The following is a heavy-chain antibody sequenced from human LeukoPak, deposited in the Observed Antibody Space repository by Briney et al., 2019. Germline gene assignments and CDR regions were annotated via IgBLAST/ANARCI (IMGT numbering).Heavy chain of an antibody. CDR3: AKDWGQFQVAFIGPFDS. Sequence: GGSLRLSCAAYRFTFSTYGMHWVRQAPGKGLEWVASISYHGSNKYYADSVKGRFTISRDNSKNTLYLQMNSLRADDTAVYYSAKDWGQFQVAFIGPFDSWGQGILVTLSS. J-gene: IGHJ4*02. CDR1: RFTFSTYG. V-gene: IGHV3-30*18. D-gene: IGHD3-16*01. CDR2: ISYHGSNK.